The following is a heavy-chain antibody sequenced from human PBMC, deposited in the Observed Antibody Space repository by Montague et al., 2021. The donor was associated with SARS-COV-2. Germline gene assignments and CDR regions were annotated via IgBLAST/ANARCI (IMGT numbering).Heavy chain of an antibody. Sequence: CAISGDSVCGEVATCSWDRHSSSRRSQWLGMCYYRPKWYNDYAESVKSRITIDPDTSKHQFSLHLNSVTPEDTAVYYCARIPVGSKYYFDFWGQGTLVTVSS. CDR3: ARIPVGSKYYFDF. D-gene: IGHD2-2*01. V-gene: IGHV6-1*01. CDR1: GDSVCGEVAT. J-gene: IGHJ4*02. CDR2: CYYRPKWYN.